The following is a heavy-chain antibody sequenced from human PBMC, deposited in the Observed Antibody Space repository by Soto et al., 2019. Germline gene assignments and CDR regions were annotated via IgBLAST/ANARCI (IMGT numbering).Heavy chain of an antibody. D-gene: IGHD3-3*01. CDR3: ARGGTLAYYDFWSGYYPFDY. Sequence: PGESLKISCNGSGYSFTSYWIGWVRQMPGKGLEWMGIIYPGDSDTRYSPSFQGQVTISADKSISTAYLQWSSLKASDTAMYYCARGGTLAYYDFWSGYYPFDYWGQGTLVTVSS. V-gene: IGHV5-51*01. J-gene: IGHJ4*02. CDR1: GYSFTSYW. CDR2: IYPGDSDT.